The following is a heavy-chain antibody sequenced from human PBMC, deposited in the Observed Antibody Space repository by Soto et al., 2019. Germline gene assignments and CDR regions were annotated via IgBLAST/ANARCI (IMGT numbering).Heavy chain of an antibody. CDR3: ARSPRYYCSGGSCPGAYFDY. Sequence: GGSLRLSCAASGFTFSSYWMSWVRQAPGKGLEWVANIKQDGSEKYYVDSVKGRFTISRDNAKNLLYLQMNSLRAEDTAVYYCARSPRYYCSGGSCPGAYFDYWGQGTLVTVSS. CDR1: GFTFSSYW. D-gene: IGHD2-15*01. J-gene: IGHJ4*02. V-gene: IGHV3-7*01. CDR2: IKQDGSEK.